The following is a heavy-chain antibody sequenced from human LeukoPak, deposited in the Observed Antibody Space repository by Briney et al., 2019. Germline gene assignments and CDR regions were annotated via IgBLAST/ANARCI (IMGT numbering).Heavy chain of an antibody. Sequence: GGSLRLSCAASGFTFSSYAMSWVRQAPGKGLEWVSGVGGTGGTTYYADSVKGRFTISRDNSSNTLYLQMNSLRAEDTAVYYCVRDRLYCSGGSCYPTAFDYWGQGTLVSVSS. D-gene: IGHD2-15*01. V-gene: IGHV3-23*01. CDR1: GFTFSSYA. J-gene: IGHJ4*02. CDR2: VGGTGGTT. CDR3: VRDRLYCSGGSCYPTAFDY.